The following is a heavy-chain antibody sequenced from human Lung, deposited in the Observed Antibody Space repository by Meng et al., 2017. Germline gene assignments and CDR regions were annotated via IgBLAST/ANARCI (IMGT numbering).Heavy chain of an antibody. CDR2: IYHSGTT. CDR3: ARGGDYPPKTGNDAFDI. CDR1: GSSFSRGNW. Sequence: QPAGPGGGRPPGTPPLTSPAPGSSFSRGNWWSWVRQPPGKGLQWIGDIYHSGTTHYNPSLKSRVNMSVDKSKNQFSLRLSSVTASDTAVYYCARGGDYPPKTGNDAFDIWGPGTMVTVSS. J-gene: IGHJ3*02. V-gene: IGHV4-4*03. D-gene: IGHD3-10*01.